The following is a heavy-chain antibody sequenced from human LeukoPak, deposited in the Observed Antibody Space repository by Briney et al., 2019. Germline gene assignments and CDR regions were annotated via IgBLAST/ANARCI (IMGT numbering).Heavy chain of an antibody. CDR3: ARDQGYCSSTSCYGEDY. V-gene: IGHV1-2*02. D-gene: IGHD2-2*01. CDR1: GYTFTGYY. J-gene: IGHJ4*02. Sequence: ASVKVSCKASGYTFTGYYMHWVRQAPGQGLEWMGWINPNSGGTNYAQKFQGRVTMTRDTSISTAYIELSRLRSDDTAVYYCARDQGYCSSTSCYGEDYWGQGTLVTVSS. CDR2: INPNSGGT.